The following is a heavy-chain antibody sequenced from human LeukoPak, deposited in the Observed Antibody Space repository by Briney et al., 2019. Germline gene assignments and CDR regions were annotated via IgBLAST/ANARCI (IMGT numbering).Heavy chain of an antibody. J-gene: IGHJ4*02. V-gene: IGHV1-46*01. CDR2: ISPSGGST. CDR3: ARALSWGSHFDY. CDR1: GYTFTSYY. Sequence: ASVKVSCKASGYTFTSYYMHWVRQAPGQGLEWMGIISPSGGSTSYAQKFQGRVTMTTDTSTSTAYMELRSLRSDYTAVYYCARALSWGSHFDYWGQGTLVTVSS. D-gene: IGHD7-27*01.